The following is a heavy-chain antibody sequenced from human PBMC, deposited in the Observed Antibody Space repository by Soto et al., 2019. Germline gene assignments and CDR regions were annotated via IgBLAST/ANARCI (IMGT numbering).Heavy chain of an antibody. Sequence: GSLRLSCAASGFNFGFFGMHWVRQAPCKGLEWLSVLSYEGSEEYYADSVRGRFTISRDNSKNTLFLQMDSLRVDDTGVYYCALTRRSSLLEVAGPGFEYWGQGTLVTVSS. V-gene: IGHV3-30*03. CDR2: LSYEGSEE. CDR1: GFNFGFFG. J-gene: IGHJ4*02. CDR3: ALTRRSSLLEVAGPGFEY. D-gene: IGHD6-19*01.